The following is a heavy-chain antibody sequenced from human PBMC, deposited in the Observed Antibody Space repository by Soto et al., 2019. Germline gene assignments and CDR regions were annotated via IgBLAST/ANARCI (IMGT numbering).Heavy chain of an antibody. J-gene: IGHJ4*02. CDR2: IKSRSDGGTT. D-gene: IGHD3-10*01. Sequence: GGSLRLSCVASAITFSKAWMSWVRQAPGKGLEWVGRIKSRSDGGTTDYAAPVKGRFSISRDDSKNTMYLQMKSLKIEDTAVYYRTTDWSLSPWFGELSKGGYWGQGTLVTVSS. CDR3: TTDWSLSPWFGELSKGGY. CDR1: AITFSKAW. V-gene: IGHV3-15*01.